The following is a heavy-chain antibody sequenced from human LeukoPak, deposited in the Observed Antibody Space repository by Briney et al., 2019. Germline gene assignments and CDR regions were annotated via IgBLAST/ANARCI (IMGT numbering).Heavy chain of an antibody. CDR2: ITSSSSYI. CDR3: ARGSSSSWYWSYFDY. D-gene: IGHD6-13*01. J-gene: IGHJ4*02. CDR1: GFTFSSYW. Sequence: GGSLRLPCAASGFTFSSYWMSWVRQAPGKGLEWVASITSSSSYIYYADSVKGRFTISRDNSKNTLYLQMNSLRAEDTAVYYCARGSSSSWYWSYFDYWGQGTLVTVSS. V-gene: IGHV3-21*01.